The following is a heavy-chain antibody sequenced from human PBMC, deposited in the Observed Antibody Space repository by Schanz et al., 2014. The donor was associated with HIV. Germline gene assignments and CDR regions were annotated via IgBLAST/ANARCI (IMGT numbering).Heavy chain of an antibody. CDR1: GHIFTGYL. CDR3: ARSNRYSSGWYSNVNWFDP. D-gene: IGHD6-19*01. V-gene: IGHV1-46*01. J-gene: IGHJ5*02. Sequence: QVHLVQSGAEVKEPGASVKVSCKPYGHIFTGYLMHWVRQAPGQGLEWMGIINPSGGSTSYAQKFQGRVTMTRDTSTSTVYMQLSSLRSEDTAVYYCARSNRYSSGWYSNVNWFDPWGQGTLVTVSS. CDR2: INPSGGST.